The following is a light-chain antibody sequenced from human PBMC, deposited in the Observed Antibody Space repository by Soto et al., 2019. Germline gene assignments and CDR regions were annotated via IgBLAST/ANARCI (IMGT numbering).Light chain of an antibody. CDR1: QSISSY. Sequence: DIQMTQSPSSLSASVGDRVTITCRASQSISSYLNWYQQKPGKAPTLLIYTASNLQSGVPSRFSGSGSGTHFTLTISSLQTEDFATYYCQQHYNTTRTFGQGTKVDIK. J-gene: IGKJ1*01. CDR2: TAS. CDR3: QQHYNTTRT. V-gene: IGKV1-39*01.